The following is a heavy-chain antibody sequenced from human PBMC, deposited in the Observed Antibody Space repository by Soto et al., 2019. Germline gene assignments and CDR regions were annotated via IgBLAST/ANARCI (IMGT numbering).Heavy chain of an antibody. Sequence: WTWLRQPPGKGLEWIGYIYYNGSTHYNPSLKSRVTISADTSKNQFSLKLSSVTAADTAVYYCARGRIAGACFFDDWGQGTLVSVSS. V-gene: IGHV4-59*01. J-gene: IGHJ4*02. CDR2: IYYNGST. CDR3: ARGRIAGACFFDD. D-gene: IGHD1-26*01.